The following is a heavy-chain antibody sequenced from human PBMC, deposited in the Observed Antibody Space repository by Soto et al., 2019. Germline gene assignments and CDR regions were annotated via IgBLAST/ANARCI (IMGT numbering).Heavy chain of an antibody. D-gene: IGHD2-15*01. CDR2: VFHGGCT. V-gene: IGHV4-30-2*01. CDR1: GGSISISSGGYS. Sequence: PSETLSLTCAVSGGSISISSGGYSWNWIRQPPGKGLEWIGHVFHGGCTFYKMSLKSRVIISLDRPRNQFSLKVTSVTAADTAVYYCARKVRYCSRGSCSEPFDYWGQGTLVTVSS. CDR3: ARKVRYCSRGSCSEPFDY. J-gene: IGHJ4*02.